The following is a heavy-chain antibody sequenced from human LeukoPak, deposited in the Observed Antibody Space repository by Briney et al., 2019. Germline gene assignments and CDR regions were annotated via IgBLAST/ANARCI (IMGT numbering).Heavy chain of an antibody. CDR2: IRASGGST. CDR1: GFTFSNYA. V-gene: IGHV3-23*01. Sequence: QPGGSLRLSCAASGFTFSNYAMSWVRQAPGKGLEWVSAIRASGGSTYYADSVKGRFTISRDNSKNTLYLQLNSLRAEDTAVYYCAKDLGYCSSTSCSWDYWGQGTLVTVSS. D-gene: IGHD2-2*01. J-gene: IGHJ4*02. CDR3: AKDLGYCSSTSCSWDY.